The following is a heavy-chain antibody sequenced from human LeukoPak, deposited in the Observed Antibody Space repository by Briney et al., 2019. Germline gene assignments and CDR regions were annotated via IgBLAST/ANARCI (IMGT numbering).Heavy chain of an antibody. D-gene: IGHD3-10*01. CDR1: GFTFSSYS. V-gene: IGHV3-21*01. J-gene: IGHJ5*02. Sequence: GGSLRLSCAASGFTFSSYSMNWVRQAPGKGLEWVSSISSSSSCIYYADSVKGRFTISRDNAKNSLYLQVNSLRAEDTAVYYCARSWLPYGSGSSWFDPWGQGTLVTVSS. CDR3: ARSWLPYGSGSSWFDP. CDR2: ISSSSSCI.